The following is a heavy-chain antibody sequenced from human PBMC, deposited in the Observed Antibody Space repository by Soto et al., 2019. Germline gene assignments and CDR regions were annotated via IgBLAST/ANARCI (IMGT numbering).Heavy chain of an antibody. V-gene: IGHV3-30*18. J-gene: IGHJ4*02. CDR1: GFTFSSYG. CDR2: ISYDGSNK. Sequence: GGSLRLSCAASGFTFSSYGMHWVRQAPGKGLEWVAVISYDGSNKYYADSVKGRFTISRDNSKNTLYLQMNSLRAEDTAVYYCAKDLTYLTIQYYFDYWGQGTLVTVSS. CDR3: AKDLTYLTIQYYFDY. D-gene: IGHD4-4*01.